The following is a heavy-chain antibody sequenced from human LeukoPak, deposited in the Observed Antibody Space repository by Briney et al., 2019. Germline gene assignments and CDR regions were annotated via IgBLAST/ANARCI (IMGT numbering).Heavy chain of an antibody. Sequence: GGSLRLSCAASGFTFSSYAMSWVRQAPGKGLEWVSAISGNGDSTYYADSVKGRFTISRDNSKNTLYLQMNSLRAEDTAEYHCAKDSASGWYFNWYFDLWGRGTLVTVSS. CDR3: AKDSASGWYFNWYFDL. D-gene: IGHD6-19*01. CDR1: GFTFSSYA. CDR2: ISGNGDST. J-gene: IGHJ2*01. V-gene: IGHV3-23*01.